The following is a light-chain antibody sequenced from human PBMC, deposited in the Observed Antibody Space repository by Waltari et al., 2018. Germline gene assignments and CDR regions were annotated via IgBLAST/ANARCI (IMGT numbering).Light chain of an antibody. CDR2: RND. V-gene: IGLV1-44*01. CDR3: AAWDDSLKARF. J-gene: IGLJ2*01. CDR1: ISNTGINS. Sequence: QSVLTQPPSASGTPGQRVTISCSGGISNTGINSVNWYQHLPGMAPKLLVDRNDQRPSGVPDRFSGSKSGTSASLAISGLQSEDEADYYCAAWDDSLKARFFGGGTKVTVL.